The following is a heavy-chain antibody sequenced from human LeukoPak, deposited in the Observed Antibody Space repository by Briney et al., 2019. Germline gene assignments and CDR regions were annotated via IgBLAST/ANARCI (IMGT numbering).Heavy chain of an antibody. CDR3: AGPGIAVAGIDY. CDR1: GFTVSSNY. Sequence: PGGSLRLSCAASGFTVSSNYMSWVRQAPGKGLEWVSAISGSGGSTYYADSVKGRFTISRDNSKNTLYLQMNSLRAEDTAVYYCAGPGIAVAGIDYWGQGTLVTVSS. V-gene: IGHV3-23*01. J-gene: IGHJ4*02. CDR2: ISGSGGST. D-gene: IGHD6-19*01.